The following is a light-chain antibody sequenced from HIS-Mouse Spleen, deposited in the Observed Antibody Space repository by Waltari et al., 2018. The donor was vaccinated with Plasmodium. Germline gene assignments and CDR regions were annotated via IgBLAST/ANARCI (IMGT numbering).Light chain of an antibody. CDR1: PSVSIN. Sequence: EIVMTQSPATLSVSPGERANLSCRASPSVSINLAWYQQKPGQAPRLLIYGASTRATGIPARFSGSGSGTEFTLTISSLQSEDFAVYYCQQYNNWSFTFGPGTKVDIK. CDR3: QQYNNWSFT. CDR2: GAS. V-gene: IGKV3-15*01. J-gene: IGKJ3*01.